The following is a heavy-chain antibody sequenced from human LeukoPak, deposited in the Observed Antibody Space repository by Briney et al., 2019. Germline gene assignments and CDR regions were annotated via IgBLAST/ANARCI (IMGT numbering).Heavy chain of an antibody. CDR3: ARGGYYDSSGYYFGLLTWRKHMVPYFDY. CDR2: INTNTGNP. V-gene: IGHV7-4-1*02. Sequence: AASVKVSCKASGYTFISYAMNWVRQAPGQGLEWMGWINTNTGNPTYAQGFTGRFVFSLDTSVSTAYLQISSLKAEDTAVYYCARGGYYDSSGYYFGLLTWRKHMVPYFDYWGQGTLVTVSS. CDR1: GYTFISYA. D-gene: IGHD3-22*01. J-gene: IGHJ4*02.